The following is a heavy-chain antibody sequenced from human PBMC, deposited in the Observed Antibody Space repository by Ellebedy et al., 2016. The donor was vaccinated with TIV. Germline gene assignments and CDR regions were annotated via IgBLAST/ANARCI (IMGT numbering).Heavy chain of an antibody. J-gene: IGHJ6*03. CDR3: ARNSRNVYSSSWQTQYYMDV. CDR2: INHSGST. D-gene: IGHD6-13*01. CDR1: GGSFSGYY. V-gene: IGHV4-34*01. Sequence: SETLSLXXAVYGGSFSGYYWSWIRQPPGKGLEWIGEINHSGSTNYNPSLKSRVTISVDTSKNQFSLKLSSVTAADTAVYYCARNSRNVYSSSWQTQYYMDVWGKGTTVTVSS.